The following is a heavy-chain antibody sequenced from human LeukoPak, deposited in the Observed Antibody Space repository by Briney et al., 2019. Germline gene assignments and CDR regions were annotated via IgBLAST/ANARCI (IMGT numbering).Heavy chain of an antibody. CDR3: ATPGVVVAATNWPRSEYFQH. CDR2: FNPEDGET. J-gene: IGHJ1*01. V-gene: IGHV1-24*01. Sequence: GASVKVSCKVSGYTLTEISMHWVRQAPGTGLEWMGGFNPEDGETIYAQKFQGRVTMTEDTSTDTAYMELSSLRSEDTAVYYCATPGVVVAATNWPRSEYFQHWGQGTLVTVSS. D-gene: IGHD2-15*01. CDR1: GYTLTEIS.